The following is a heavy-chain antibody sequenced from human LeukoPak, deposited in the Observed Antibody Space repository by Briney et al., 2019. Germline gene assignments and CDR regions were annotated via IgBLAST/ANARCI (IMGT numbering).Heavy chain of an antibody. V-gene: IGHV1-18*01. Sequence: ASVKVSCKASGYTFTSYGISWVRQAPGQGLEWMGWISAYNGNTNYAQKLQGRVTMTTDTSTSTAYMELRSLRSDDTAVYYCASAGVDYYDSSYYFDCWGQGTLVTVSS. CDR2: ISAYNGNT. J-gene: IGHJ4*02. D-gene: IGHD3-22*01. CDR1: GYTFTSYG. CDR3: ASAGVDYYDSSYYFDC.